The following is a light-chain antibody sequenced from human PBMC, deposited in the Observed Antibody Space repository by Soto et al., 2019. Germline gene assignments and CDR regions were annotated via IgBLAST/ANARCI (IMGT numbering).Light chain of an antibody. CDR1: ESVSSNY. V-gene: IGKV3D-20*02. CDR3: QQRRNWLLS. Sequence: EIVLTQSPGTLSLSPGERVTLSCRASESVSSNYLAWYQQKPGQAPRLLIYGASSRATGIPDRFSGSGSGTDFTLTISSLEPEDFAVYYCQQRRNWLLSFGGGTKVDIK. CDR2: GAS. J-gene: IGKJ4*01.